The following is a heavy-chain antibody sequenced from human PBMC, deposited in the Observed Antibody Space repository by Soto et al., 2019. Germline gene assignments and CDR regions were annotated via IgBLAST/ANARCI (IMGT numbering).Heavy chain of an antibody. CDR1: GFTFSSYA. D-gene: IGHD6-13*01. J-gene: IGHJ4*02. Sequence: GGSLRLSCAASGFTFSSYAMNWVRQAPGKGLEWVSVISGSGGSTYYADSVKGRFTISRDNSKNTLYLQMNSLRTEDTAVYYCARRGPGTYFDYWGQGTLVTVSS. CDR2: ISGSGGST. CDR3: ARRGPGTYFDY. V-gene: IGHV3-23*01.